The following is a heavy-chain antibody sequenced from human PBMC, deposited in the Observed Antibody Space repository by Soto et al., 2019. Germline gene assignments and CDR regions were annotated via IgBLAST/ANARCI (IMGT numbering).Heavy chain of an antibody. J-gene: IGHJ4*02. D-gene: IGHD4-17*01. V-gene: IGHV3-53*04. Sequence: GGSLRLSCAASGFTVSSNYMSWVRQAPGKGLEWVSVIHSGGSTYYADSVKGRFTISRHNSKNTLYLLMNSLRAEDTAVYYCARDFRPPYGVRYFDYWGQGTLVTVSS. CDR2: IHSGGST. CDR3: ARDFRPPYGVRYFDY. CDR1: GFTVSSNY.